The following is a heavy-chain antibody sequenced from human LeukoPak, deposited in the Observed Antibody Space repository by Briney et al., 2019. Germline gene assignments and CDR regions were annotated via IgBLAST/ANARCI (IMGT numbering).Heavy chain of an antibody. CDR3: ARASGSPSVFDY. D-gene: IGHD1-26*01. CDR2: IYYSGST. CDR1: GGSISSYY. V-gene: IGHV4-59*01. Sequence: SETLSLTCTVSGGSISSYYRSWIRQPPGKGLEWIGYIYYSGSTNYNPSLKSRVTISVDTSKNQFSLKLSSVTAADTAVYYCARASGSPSVFDYWGQGTLVTVSS. J-gene: IGHJ4*02.